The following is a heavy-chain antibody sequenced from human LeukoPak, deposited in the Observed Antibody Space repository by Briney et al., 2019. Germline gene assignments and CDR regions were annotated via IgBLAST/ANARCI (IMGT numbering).Heavy chain of an antibody. CDR3: ASGIAAAVHMDV. D-gene: IGHD6-13*01. J-gene: IGHJ6*03. Sequence: GGSLRLSCAASGFTFSSYAMSWVRQAPGKGLEWVSAISGSGGSTYYADSVKGRFTISRDNPKNTLYLQMNSLRAEDTAVYYCASGIAAAVHMDVWGKGTTVTVSS. V-gene: IGHV3-23*01. CDR2: ISGSGGST. CDR1: GFTFSSYA.